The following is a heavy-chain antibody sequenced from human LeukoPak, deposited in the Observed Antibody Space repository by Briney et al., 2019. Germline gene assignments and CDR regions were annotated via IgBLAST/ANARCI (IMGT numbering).Heavy chain of an antibody. CDR3: ARRSSSTKVFDY. CDR2: IGTSGDT. CDR1: GFTFRSYA. D-gene: IGHD2-2*01. Sequence: GGSLRLSCAASGFTFRSYAMSWVRQAPGQGPEWVSAIGTSGDTYYADSVKGRFTFSRDNSKNTLFLQMNSLRAENTALYYCARRSSSTKVFDYWGQGTLVTVSS. J-gene: IGHJ4*02. V-gene: IGHV3-23*01.